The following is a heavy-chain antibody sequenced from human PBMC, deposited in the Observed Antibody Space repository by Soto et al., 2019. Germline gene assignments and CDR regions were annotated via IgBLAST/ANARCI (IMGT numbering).Heavy chain of an antibody. CDR2: ISYDGSSK. CDR1: GFTFSSYA. CDR3: ARDGYDSSGYSSPDFDY. Sequence: GGSLRLSCAASGFTFSSYAMHWVRQAPGKGLEWVAVISYDGSSKYYADSVKGRFTISRDNSKNTLYLQMNSLRAEDTAVYYCARDGYDSSGYSSPDFDYWGQGTLVTVSS. V-gene: IGHV3-30-3*01. D-gene: IGHD3-22*01. J-gene: IGHJ4*02.